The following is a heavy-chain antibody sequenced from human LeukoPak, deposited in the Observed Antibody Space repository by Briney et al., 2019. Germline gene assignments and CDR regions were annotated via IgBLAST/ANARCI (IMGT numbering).Heavy chain of an antibody. D-gene: IGHD1-1*01. CDR3: ARLPSAVHGYFEN. CDR2: FYYAGST. CDR1: GDPIRSFF. J-gene: IGHJ4*02. V-gene: IGHV4-59*01. Sequence: PSETLSLTCTVSGDPIRSFFWGWIRQSPGKGLEWIGFFYYAGSTNYNPSLKSRVAISVDTSKNQLSLSLSSVTAADTALYYCARLPSAVHGYFENWAQGALVTVSS.